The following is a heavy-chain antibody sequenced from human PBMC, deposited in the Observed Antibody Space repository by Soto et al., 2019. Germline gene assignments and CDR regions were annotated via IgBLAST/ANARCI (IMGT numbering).Heavy chain of an antibody. J-gene: IGHJ4*02. Sequence: QVQLQQWGAGLLKPSETLSLTCAVYGGSFSGYYWSWIRQPPGKGLEWIGEINHSGSTNYNPSLKSRVTISVDTSKNQFSLKLSSVTAADTAVYYCARGRVVGATRFDYRGQGTLVTVSS. CDR3: ARGRVVGATRFDY. V-gene: IGHV4-34*01. D-gene: IGHD1-26*01. CDR2: INHSGST. CDR1: GGSFSGYY.